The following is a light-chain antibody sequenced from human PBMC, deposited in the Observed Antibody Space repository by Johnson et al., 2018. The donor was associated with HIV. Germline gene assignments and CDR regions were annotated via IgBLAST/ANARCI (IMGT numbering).Light chain of an antibody. CDR3: GTWDSSLSAGPYV. V-gene: IGLV1-51*01. CDR2: DNN. CDR1: SSNIGNNY. J-gene: IGLJ1*01. Sequence: QSVLTQPPSVSAAPGQKVTISCSGSSSNIGNNYVSWYQQLPGTAPKLLIYDNNKRPSGIPDRFYGPKSRTSATLCITVLQPGAEADYYCGTWDSSLSAGPYVFGTGTKVTVL.